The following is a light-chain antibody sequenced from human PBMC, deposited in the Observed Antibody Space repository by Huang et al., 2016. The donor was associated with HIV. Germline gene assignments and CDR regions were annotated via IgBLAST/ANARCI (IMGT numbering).Light chain of an antibody. CDR1: QSVSSN. J-gene: IGKJ4*01. CDR3: QQYNNWPLT. Sequence: EIVLTQSPATLSVSPGDRVILSCRASQSVSSNVAWHQQKPGQAPRPLIYGASTRATAIPARFSGSGSGTEFTLTISSLQSEDFAVYYCQQYNNWPLTFGGGTKVEI. V-gene: IGKV3-15*01. CDR2: GAS.